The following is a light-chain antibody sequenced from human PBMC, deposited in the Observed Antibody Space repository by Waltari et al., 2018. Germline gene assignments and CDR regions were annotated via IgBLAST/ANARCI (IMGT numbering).Light chain of an antibody. V-gene: IGLV2-23*01. Sequence: QSALTQPASVSVSPGQSITISCTGTRSNVGICTLFSWYQQHPGNAPKLMIYEGSKRPSGVSNRFSGSKTGNTASLTISGLQAEDEADYYCCSYAGSPFVFGTGTKVTVL. CDR1: RSNVGICTL. CDR2: EGS. CDR3: CSYAGSPFV. J-gene: IGLJ1*01.